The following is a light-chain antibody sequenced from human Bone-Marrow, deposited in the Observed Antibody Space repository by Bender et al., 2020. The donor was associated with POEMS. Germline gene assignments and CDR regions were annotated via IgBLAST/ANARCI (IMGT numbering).Light chain of an antibody. J-gene: IGLJ1*01. CDR3: CSYAGCSTYV. CDR2: EVY. Sequence: QSALTQPRSVSGSPGQSVTISCTGTSGDIGAYNAVSWYQQHPDKAPKVMLSEVYKRPSGVSYRFSASKSDNAASLTISGLQAEDEADYYCCSYAGCSTYVFGTGTAVTVL. CDR1: SGDIGAYNA. V-gene: IGLV2-23*02.